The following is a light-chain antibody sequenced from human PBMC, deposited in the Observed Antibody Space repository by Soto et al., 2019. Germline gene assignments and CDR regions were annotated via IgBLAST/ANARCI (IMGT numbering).Light chain of an antibody. J-gene: IGKJ1*01. CDR3: QQYYTNSWS. Sequence: DIVMTQSPDSLAVSLGERATINCKSSQSVLYSPNNKNYLAWYQHKPGQPPKMLIYWASIRESVVPDRFSGSGSGTDFTLTISSLQSEAVSVYYCQQYYTNSWSFGQGTKVEIK. CDR2: WAS. CDR1: QSVLYSPNNKNY. V-gene: IGKV4-1*01.